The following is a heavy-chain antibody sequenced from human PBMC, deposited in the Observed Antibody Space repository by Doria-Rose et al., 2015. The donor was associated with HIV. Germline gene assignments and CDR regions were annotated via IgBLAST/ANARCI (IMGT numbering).Heavy chain of an antibody. Sequence: QVQLVQSGPVLVKPTETLTLTCTVSGVSLSSPGMGVSWIRQPPVKALEWLANIFTDDERSCKTSLKSRLTISRGTSKSQVVLTMTDMDPVDTATYYCARIKSSRWYHKYYFDFWGQGTLVIVSA. D-gene: IGHD6-13*01. CDR2: IFTDDER. V-gene: IGHV2-26*01. CDR1: GVSLSSPGMG. J-gene: IGHJ4*02. CDR3: ARIKSSRWYHKYYFDF.